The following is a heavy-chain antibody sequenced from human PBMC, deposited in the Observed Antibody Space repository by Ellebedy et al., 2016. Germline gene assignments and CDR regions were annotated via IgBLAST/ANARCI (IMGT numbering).Heavy chain of an antibody. CDR2: ISGSGGST. D-gene: IGHD6-13*01. V-gene: IGHV3-23*01. CDR3: ARSIAAARLDY. CDR1: GFTFSGYG. J-gene: IGHJ4*02. Sequence: GGSLRLXXAASGFTFSGYGMSWVRQAPGKGLEWVSGISGSGGSTYYADSVKGRFTISRDNSKNTLYLQINSLRAEDTAVYYCARSIAAARLDYWGQGSLVTVS.